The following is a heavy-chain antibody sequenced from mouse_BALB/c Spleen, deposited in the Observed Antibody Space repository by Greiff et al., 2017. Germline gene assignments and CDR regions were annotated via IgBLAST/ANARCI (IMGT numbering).Heavy chain of an antibody. CDR2: ISSGGSYT. D-gene: IGHD2-4*01. J-gene: IGHJ3*01. Sequence: DVKLVESGGDLVKPGGSLKLSCAASGFTFSSYGMSWVRQTPDKRLEWVATISSGGSYTYYPDSVKGRFTISRDNAKNTLYLQMSSLRSEDTAMYYCARLEGDDFWFAYWGQGTLVTVSA. V-gene: IGHV5-6*02. CDR3: ARLEGDDFWFAY. CDR1: GFTFSSYG.